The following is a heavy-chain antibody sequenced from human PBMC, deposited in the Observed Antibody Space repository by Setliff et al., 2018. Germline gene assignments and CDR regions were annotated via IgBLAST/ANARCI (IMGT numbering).Heavy chain of an antibody. Sequence: KPSETLSLTCTVSGGSISSSSYYWSWIRQPPGKGLEWIGYIYYSGSTNYNPSLKSRVTISVDTSKNQFSLKLSSVTAADTAVYYCARLGPTYYNFWSGYYRYWGQGTLVTVSS. J-gene: IGHJ4*02. CDR1: GGSISSSSYY. D-gene: IGHD3-3*01. CDR2: IYYSGST. CDR3: ARLGPTYYNFWSGYYRY. V-gene: IGHV4-61*01.